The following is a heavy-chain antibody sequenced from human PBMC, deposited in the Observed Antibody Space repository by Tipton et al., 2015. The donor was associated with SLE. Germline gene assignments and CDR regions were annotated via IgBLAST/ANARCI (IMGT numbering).Heavy chain of an antibody. V-gene: IGHV4-34*01. CDR2: INHSGST. J-gene: IGHJ4*02. CDR1: GGSFSGYY. CDR3: SLGYCSSTSCSPPFDY. D-gene: IGHD2-2*01. Sequence: TLSLTCAVYGGSFSGYYWSWIRQPPGKGLEWIGEINHSGSTNYNPSLKSRVTISVDTSKNQFSLKLSSVTVADTAVYYCSLGYCSSTSCSPPFDYWGQGTLVTVSS.